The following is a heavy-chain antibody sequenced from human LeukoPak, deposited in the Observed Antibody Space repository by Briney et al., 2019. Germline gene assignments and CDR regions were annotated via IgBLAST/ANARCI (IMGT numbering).Heavy chain of an antibody. V-gene: IGHV3-66*01. Sequence: GGSLRLSCTASGFTFSSYSLNWVRQAPGKGLEWVSVIYSGGSTYYADSVMGRFTISRDNSKNTLYLQMNSLRAEDTAVYYCAREPRYGDYVPGWFDPWGQGTLVTVSS. D-gene: IGHD4-17*01. CDR3: AREPRYGDYVPGWFDP. CDR2: IYSGGST. CDR1: GFTFSSYS. J-gene: IGHJ5*02.